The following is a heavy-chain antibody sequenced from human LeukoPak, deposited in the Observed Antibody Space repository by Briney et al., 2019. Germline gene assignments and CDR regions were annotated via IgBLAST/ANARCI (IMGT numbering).Heavy chain of an antibody. Sequence: GGSLRLSCAASGFTFSSYLMQWVRQAPGKGLVWVSHIKSDGSSITYADSVKGRFTISRDNAKNTLYLQMNSLRAEDTAVYYCVYGSGSHAIDWGQGTLVTVSS. CDR2: IKSDGSSI. V-gene: IGHV3-74*01. CDR3: VYGSGSHAID. J-gene: IGHJ4*02. CDR1: GFTFSSYL. D-gene: IGHD3-10*01.